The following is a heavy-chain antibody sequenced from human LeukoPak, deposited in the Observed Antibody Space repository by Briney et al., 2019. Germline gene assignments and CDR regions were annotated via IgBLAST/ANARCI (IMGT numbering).Heavy chain of an antibody. Sequence: GGSLRLSCAASGFTFSSYSMNWVRQAPGKGLEWVSSISSSSSYIYYADSVKGRFTISRDNATNSLYLQMNSLRAEDTAVYYCARDLISSGWYMWFDYWGQGTLVTVSS. CDR3: ARDLISSGWYMWFDY. CDR1: GFTFSSYS. CDR2: ISSSSSYI. V-gene: IGHV3-21*01. D-gene: IGHD6-19*01. J-gene: IGHJ4*02.